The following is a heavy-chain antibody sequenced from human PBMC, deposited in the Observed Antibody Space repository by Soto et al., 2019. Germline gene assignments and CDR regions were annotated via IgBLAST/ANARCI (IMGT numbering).Heavy chain of an antibody. D-gene: IGHD6-13*01. Sequence: QVQLVQSGAEVKNPGASVKVSCKASGYTFTSYDINWVRQATGQGLEWMGWMNPNSGNTGYAQKFQGRVTTTRNTSITTAYMELSSLRSEDTAVYFCASEHSSSWRFDYWGQGTLVTVSS. CDR1: GYTFTSYD. V-gene: IGHV1-8*01. CDR2: MNPNSGNT. CDR3: ASEHSSSWRFDY. J-gene: IGHJ4*02.